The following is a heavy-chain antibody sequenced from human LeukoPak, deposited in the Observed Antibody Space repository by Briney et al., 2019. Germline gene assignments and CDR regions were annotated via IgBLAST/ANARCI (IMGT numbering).Heavy chain of an antibody. CDR2: ISYDGSNK. CDR3: ARGAMLYSSSSWFDP. J-gene: IGHJ5*02. V-gene: IGHV3-30*01. Sequence: PGRSLRLSCAASGFTFSSYAMHLVRQAPGKGLEWVAVISYDGSNKYYADSVKGRFTISRDNSKNTLYLQMNSLRAGDTAVYYCARGAMLYSSSSWFDPWGQGTLVTVSS. D-gene: IGHD6-6*01. CDR1: GFTFSSYA.